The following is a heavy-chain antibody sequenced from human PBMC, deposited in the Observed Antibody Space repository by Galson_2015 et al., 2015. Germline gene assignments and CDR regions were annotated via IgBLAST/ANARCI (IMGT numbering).Heavy chain of an antibody. J-gene: IGHJ5*02. CDR3: AKDYLNSYSSSWSNWFDP. CDR1: GFTFSSYG. CDR2: ISYDGSNK. D-gene: IGHD6-13*01. Sequence: SLRLSCAASGFTFSSYGMHWVRQAPGKGLEWVAVISYDGSNKYYADSVKGRFTISRDNSKNTLYLQMNSLRAEDTAVYYCAKDYLNSYSSSWSNWFDPWGQGTLVTVSS. V-gene: IGHV3-30*18.